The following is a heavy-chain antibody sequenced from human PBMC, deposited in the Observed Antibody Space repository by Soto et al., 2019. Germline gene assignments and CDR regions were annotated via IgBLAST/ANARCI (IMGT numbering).Heavy chain of an antibody. CDR2: ISYDGSSK. J-gene: IGHJ5*02. D-gene: IGHD3-16*01. V-gene: IGHV3-30*18. CDR1: GFTFSSYA. CDR3: AQAPGGFSHTYSRSWFDP. Sequence: QVQLVESGGGVVQPGRSLRLSCAASGFTFSSYAMHWVRQAPGKGLEWVAVISYDGSSKYYADSVKGRFTISRDNSKNMVYVQMNSLRSEDTAMYYCAQAPGGFSHTYSRSWFDPWGQGALVTVSS.